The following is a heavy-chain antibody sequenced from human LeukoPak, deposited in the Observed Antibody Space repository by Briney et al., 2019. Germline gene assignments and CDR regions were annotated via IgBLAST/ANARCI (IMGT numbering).Heavy chain of an antibody. Sequence: SETLSLTCAVSGYSISSGYYWSWIRQPPGKGLEWIGYIYYSGSTNYNPSLKSRVTISVDTSKNQFSLKLSSVTAADTAVYYCARTVVVAAGWFDPWGQGTLVTVSS. CDR1: GYSISSGYY. D-gene: IGHD2-15*01. J-gene: IGHJ5*02. V-gene: IGHV4-61*01. CDR2: IYYSGST. CDR3: ARTVVVAAGWFDP.